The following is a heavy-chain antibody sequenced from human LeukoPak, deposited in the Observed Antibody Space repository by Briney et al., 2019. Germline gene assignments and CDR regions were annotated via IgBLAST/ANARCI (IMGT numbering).Heavy chain of an antibody. D-gene: IGHD3-10*01. CDR3: AREMPYYYGSGSYYRRVDEFDY. Sequence: RASVKVSCKASGGTFSRYAITWVRQAPGQGLEWMGGIIPPFGTAKYAQKFQVRVTITADESTSTAYMELSSLRSDDTAVYYCAREMPYYYGSGSYYRRVDEFDYWGQGTLVTVSS. V-gene: IGHV1-69*13. J-gene: IGHJ4*02. CDR2: IIPPFGTA. CDR1: GGTFSRYA.